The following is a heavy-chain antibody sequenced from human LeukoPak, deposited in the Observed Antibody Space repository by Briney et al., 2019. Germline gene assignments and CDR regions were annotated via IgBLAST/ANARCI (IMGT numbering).Heavy chain of an antibody. CDR1: GFTFSDYY. CDR3: ARDAHSSSWSFDY. J-gene: IGHJ4*02. V-gene: IGHV3-11*06. D-gene: IGHD6-13*01. Sequence: TGGSLGLSCAASGFTFSDYYMSWIRQAPGKELEWVSYISSSSSYTNYADSVKGRFTISRDNAKNSLYLQMNSLRAEDTAVYYCARDAHSSSWSFDYWGQGTLVTVSS. CDR2: ISSSSSYT.